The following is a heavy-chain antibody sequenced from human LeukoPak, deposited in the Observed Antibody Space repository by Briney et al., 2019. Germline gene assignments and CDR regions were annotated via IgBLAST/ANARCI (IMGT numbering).Heavy chain of an antibody. CDR2: IYYSGST. CDR1: GGSISSGDYY. V-gene: IGHV4-30-4*08. D-gene: IGHD3-9*01. CDR3: ATMTGYYYYYMDV. Sequence: SQTLSLTCTVSGGSISSGDYYWSWIRQPPGKGLEWIGYIYYSGSTYYNPSLKSRVTISVDTSKNQSSLKLSSVTAADTAVYYCATMTGYYYYYMDVWGKGTTVTVSS. J-gene: IGHJ6*03.